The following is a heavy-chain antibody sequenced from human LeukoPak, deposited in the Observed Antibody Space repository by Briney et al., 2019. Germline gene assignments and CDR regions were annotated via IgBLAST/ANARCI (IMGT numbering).Heavy chain of an antibody. J-gene: IGHJ4*02. D-gene: IGHD6-13*01. CDR3: AKESSTWRQADSLFDY. V-gene: IGHV3-23*01. CDR1: GFTFSSYA. Sequence: GGSLRLSCAASGFTFSSYAMSWVRQAPGKGLEWVSAISGSGGSTYYADSVKGRFIISRDNAKNTLYLQMNSLRIEDTAVYYCAKESSTWRQADSLFDYWGQGILVTVSS. CDR2: ISGSGGST.